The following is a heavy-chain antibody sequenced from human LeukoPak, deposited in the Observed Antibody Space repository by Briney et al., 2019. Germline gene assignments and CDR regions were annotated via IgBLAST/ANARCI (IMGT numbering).Heavy chain of an antibody. CDR2: IIPIFGTA. D-gene: IGHD3-3*01. CDR1: GGTFSSYA. J-gene: IGHJ6*03. V-gene: IGHV1-69*06. CDR3: ARDYYDFWSGYQHYCYMDV. Sequence: GASVKVSCKASGGTFSSYAISWVRQAPGQGLEWMGGIIPIFGTANYAQKFQGRVTITADKSTSTAYMELSSLRSEDTAVYYCARDYYDFWSGYQHYCYMDVWGKGTTVTVSS.